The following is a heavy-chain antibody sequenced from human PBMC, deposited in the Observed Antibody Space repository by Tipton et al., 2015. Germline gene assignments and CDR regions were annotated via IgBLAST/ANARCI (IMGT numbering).Heavy chain of an antibody. CDR1: GGSIRTKSYH. J-gene: IGHJ6*02. Sequence: TLSLTCSVSGGSIRTKSYHWSWIRQPPGKGLEWIGYIYYSGSTNYNPSLKSRVTISVDTSKNQFSLKLSSVTAADTAVYYCARGGVVRGVIAGMDVWGQGTTVAVSS. CDR3: ARGGVVRGVIAGMDV. CDR2: IYYSGST. D-gene: IGHD3-10*01. V-gene: IGHV4-61*01.